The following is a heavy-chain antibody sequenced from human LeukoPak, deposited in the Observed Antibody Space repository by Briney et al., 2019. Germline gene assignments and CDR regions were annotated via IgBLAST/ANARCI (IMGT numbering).Heavy chain of an antibody. J-gene: IGHJ6*03. CDR2: ISSSDSTI. V-gene: IGHV3-48*03. D-gene: IGHD3-10*01. CDR3: ARGARLTMVRGVIRYYYMDV. Sequence: PGGTLRLSCAASGFTFSSYEMHWVRQPPGKGLEWVSYISSSDSTIYYADSVKGRFTISRDNAKNSLYLQMNSLRAEDTAVYYCARGARLTMVRGVIRYYYMDVWGKGTTVTISS. CDR1: GFTFSSYE.